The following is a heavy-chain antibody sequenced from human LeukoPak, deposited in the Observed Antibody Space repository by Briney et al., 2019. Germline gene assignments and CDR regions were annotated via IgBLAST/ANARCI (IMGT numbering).Heavy chain of an antibody. CDR1: GFTVSSNY. CDR2: IYSGGST. J-gene: IGHJ6*02. D-gene: IGHD3-10*01. CDR3: ARDGGVRGVMGYYYYGMDV. V-gene: IGHV3-53*01. Sequence: PGGSLRLSCAASGFTVSSNYMSWVRQAPGKGLEWVSVIYSGGSTYYADSVKGRFTISRDNSKNTLYLQMNSLRAEDTAVYYCARDGGVRGVMGYYYYGMDVWGQGTTVTVSS.